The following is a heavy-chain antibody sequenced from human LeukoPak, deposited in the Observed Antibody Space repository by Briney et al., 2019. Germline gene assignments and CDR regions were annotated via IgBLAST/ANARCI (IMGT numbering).Heavy chain of an antibody. D-gene: IGHD2-2*01. J-gene: IGHJ4*02. Sequence: GESLKISCKGSGYSFSNYWIGWVRQMPGKGLECMGIIYPGDSETRYSPSFQGQVTISADKSISTAYLQWSSLKASDTAIYYCARHWRGYCSSLAGCSAVDYWGQGTLVTVSS. V-gene: IGHV5-51*01. CDR3: ARHWRGYCSSLAGCSAVDY. CDR1: GYSFSNYW. CDR2: IYPGDSET.